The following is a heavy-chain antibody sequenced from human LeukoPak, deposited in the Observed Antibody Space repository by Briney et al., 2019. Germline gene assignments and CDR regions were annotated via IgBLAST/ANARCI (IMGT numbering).Heavy chain of an antibody. CDR3: ARLKPVAILDY. CDR1: GGSISTYY. Sequence: SETLSLTCTVSGGSISTYYWSWIRQPPGKGLEWIGYMYYSGNTNYNTSLKSRVAMSIDTSKNQFSLKLSSVTAADAAIYYCARLKPVAILDYWGQGTLVTVSP. CDR2: MYYSGNT. J-gene: IGHJ4*02. D-gene: IGHD5-12*01. V-gene: IGHV4-59*08.